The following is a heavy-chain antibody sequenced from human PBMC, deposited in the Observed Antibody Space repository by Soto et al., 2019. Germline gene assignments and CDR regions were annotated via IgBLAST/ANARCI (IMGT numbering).Heavy chain of an antibody. CDR2: INHSEST. J-gene: IGHJ5*02. CDR1: GGSFSGYY. CDR3: ASGGSCSGGSCPNWFDP. D-gene: IGHD2-15*01. Sequence: KSSETLSLTCAVYGGSFSGYYWSWIRQPPVKGLEWIGEINHSESTNYSPSLKSRVTISLDTSKNQFSLKLSSVTAADAAVYYCASGGSCSGGSCPNWFDPWGQGPLVTVSS. V-gene: IGHV4-34*01.